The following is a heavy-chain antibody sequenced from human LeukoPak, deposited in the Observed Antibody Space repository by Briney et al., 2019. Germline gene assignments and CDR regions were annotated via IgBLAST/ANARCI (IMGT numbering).Heavy chain of an antibody. D-gene: IGHD6-19*01. V-gene: IGHV1-2*02. J-gene: IGHJ4*02. CDR1: GYTFTGYY. CDR2: INPNSGGT. CDR3: ARVSSGYSSGWYYFDY. Sequence: GASVKVSCNASGYTFTGYYMHWVRQAPGQGPEWMGWINPNSGGTNYAQKFQGRVTMTRDTSISTAYMELSRLRSDDTAVYYCARVSSGYSSGWYYFDYWGQRTLVTVSS.